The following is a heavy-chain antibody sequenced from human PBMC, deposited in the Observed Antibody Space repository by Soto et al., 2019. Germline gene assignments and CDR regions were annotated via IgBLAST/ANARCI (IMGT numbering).Heavy chain of an antibody. CDR1: GFTFSSYW. V-gene: IGHV3-74*01. Sequence: EVQLVASGGGLVQPGESLRLSCAASGFTFSSYWMHWVLQAPGKGLVWVSRINSDGSSTSYAGSVKGRFTISRDNAKNTLYLQMNSLRPEDTAVYYCVRTSLVVAAATREDYWGQGTLVTVSS. D-gene: IGHD2-15*01. CDR2: INSDGSST. J-gene: IGHJ4*02. CDR3: VRTSLVVAAATREDY.